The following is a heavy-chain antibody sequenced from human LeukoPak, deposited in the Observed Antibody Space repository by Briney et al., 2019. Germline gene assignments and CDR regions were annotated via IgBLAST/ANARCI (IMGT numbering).Heavy chain of an antibody. Sequence: SETLSLTCDGSGGSVTSTNWWTWFRQPPGKGLEWIGEVHLDGRTNYNPSLKSRLVMSADLPENHISLKLTSVTAADTAVYYCAREGGFYRPLDYSGQGTLVTVSS. CDR3: AREGGFYRPLDY. J-gene: IGHJ4*02. D-gene: IGHD6-25*01. V-gene: IGHV4-4*02. CDR2: VHLDGRT. CDR1: GGSVTSTNW.